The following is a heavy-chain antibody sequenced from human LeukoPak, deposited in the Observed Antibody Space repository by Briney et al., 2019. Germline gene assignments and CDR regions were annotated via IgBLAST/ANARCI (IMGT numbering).Heavy chain of an antibody. CDR2: ISGSGSPI. V-gene: IGHV3-11*01. J-gene: IGHJ4*02. Sequence: PGGSLGLSCAASGFSFSDHYMTWVRQAPGKGLEWISYISGSGSPIYHADSVKGRFTISRDNAKNTLFLQMNSLRDEDTAVYYCARPRDSSIDSWGQGTLVTVSS. CDR1: GFSFSDHY. CDR3: ARPRDSSIDS. D-gene: IGHD3-22*01.